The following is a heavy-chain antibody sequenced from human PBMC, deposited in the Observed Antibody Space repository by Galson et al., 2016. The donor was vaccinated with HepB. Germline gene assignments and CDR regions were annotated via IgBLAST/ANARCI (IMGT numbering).Heavy chain of an antibody. D-gene: IGHD1-14*01. CDR2: IISIFGTR. J-gene: IGHJ4*02. CDR1: GGSFSTYA. CDR3: AAETRGKPKKFYFDY. Sequence: VKVSCKASGGSFSTYAFSWVRQAPGQGLEWMGGIISIFGTRKYAQKFQGRVTITADESTSTAYMELSSLRSEDTAVYYCAAETRGKPKKFYFDYWGQGTLVTVSS. V-gene: IGHV1-69*13.